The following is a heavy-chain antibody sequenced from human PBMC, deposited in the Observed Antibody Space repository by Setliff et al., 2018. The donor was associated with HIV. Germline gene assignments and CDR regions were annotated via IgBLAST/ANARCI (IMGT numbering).Heavy chain of an antibody. CDR3: SRLVFGDDGGGFDS. V-gene: IGHV5-51*01. J-gene: IGHJ4*02. Sequence: GESLKISCKGSGYSFTDYWIGWVRQMPGKGLDWMGVIYPGDSDTRYSPSFQGQVTVSADNSITTAYLQWSSLKASDTAMYYCSRLVFGDDGGGFDSWGQGTLVTVSS. CDR2: IYPGDSDT. CDR1: GYSFTDYW. D-gene: IGHD4-17*01.